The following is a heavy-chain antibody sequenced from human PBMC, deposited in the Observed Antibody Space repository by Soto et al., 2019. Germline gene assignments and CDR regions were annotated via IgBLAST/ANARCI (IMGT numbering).Heavy chain of an antibody. V-gene: IGHV3-74*01. D-gene: IGHD3-3*01. J-gene: IGHJ4*02. CDR1: GFTFSSYW. CDR3: ARDSTRYYDFWSGYPELDY. Sequence: GGSLRLSCAASGFTFSSYWMHWVRQAPGKGLVWVSRINSDGSSTSYADSVKGRFTISRDNAKNTLYLQMNSLRAEDTAVYYCARDSTRYYDFWSGYPELDYWGQGTLVTVS. CDR2: INSDGSST.